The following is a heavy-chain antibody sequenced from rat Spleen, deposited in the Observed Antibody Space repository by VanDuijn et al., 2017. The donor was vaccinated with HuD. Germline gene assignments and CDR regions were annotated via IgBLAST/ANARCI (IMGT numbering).Heavy chain of an antibody. CDR3: ARRHYGYTDYFDY. CDR1: GFTFSDYG. CDR2: TNYDGSRT. Sequence: EVQLVESGGGLVQPGRSLKLSCAASGFTFSDYGMAWVRQAPTKGLEWVATTNYDGSRTYYRDSVKGRFTISRDNAKSSLYLQMDSLRSEDTATYYCARRHYGYTDYFDYWGQGVMVTVSS. J-gene: IGHJ2*01. V-gene: IGHV5-29*01. D-gene: IGHD1-9*01.